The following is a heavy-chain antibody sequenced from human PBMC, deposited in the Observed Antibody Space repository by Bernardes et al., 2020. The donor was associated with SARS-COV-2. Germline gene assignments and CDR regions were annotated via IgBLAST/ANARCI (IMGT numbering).Heavy chain of an antibody. V-gene: IGHV3-74*01. CDR1: GFIFSSYW. CDR3: VRDAGGAGSH. Sequence: GSLRLSCAASGFIFSSYWMHWVRRVPGEGLVWVSRTDTDGSTTNYADSVKGRFTISRDNARNTLFLQMNSLRAEDTAVYYCVRDAGGAGSHWGQGTLVTVSS. D-gene: IGHD3-10*01. J-gene: IGHJ4*02. CDR2: TDTDGSTT.